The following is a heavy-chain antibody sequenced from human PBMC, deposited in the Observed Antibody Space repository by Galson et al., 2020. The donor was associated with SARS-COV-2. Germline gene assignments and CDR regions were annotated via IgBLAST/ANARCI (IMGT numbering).Heavy chain of an antibody. D-gene: IGHD5-18*01. CDR2: INHSGST. CDR3: ASGSDTAMAFN. CDR1: GGSFSGYY. Sequence: SETLSLTCAVYGGSFSGYYWSWIRQPPGKGLEWIGEINHSGSTNYNPSLKSRVTISVDTSKNQFSLKLSSVTAADTAVYYCASGSDTAMAFNWGQGTLVTVSS. J-gene: IGHJ4*02. V-gene: IGHV4-34*01.